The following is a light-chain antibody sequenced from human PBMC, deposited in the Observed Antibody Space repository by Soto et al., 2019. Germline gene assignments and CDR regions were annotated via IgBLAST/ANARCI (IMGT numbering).Light chain of an antibody. CDR3: LLYYGGAWV. Sequence: QTVVTQEPSQTVSPGGTVTLTCASSTGAVTSGYFPGWFQQKPGQAPRALIYGASNKQSWTPARFSGSLLGGKAALTLSGVQPEDEAEYYCLLYYGGAWVFGGGTKLTVL. CDR2: GAS. J-gene: IGLJ3*02. V-gene: IGLV7-43*01. CDR1: TGAVTSGYF.